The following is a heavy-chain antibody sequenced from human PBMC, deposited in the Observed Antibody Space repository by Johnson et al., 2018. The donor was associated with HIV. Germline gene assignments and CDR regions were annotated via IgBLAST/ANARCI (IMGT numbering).Heavy chain of an antibody. CDR1: GFTFSNYA. CDR3: ARGLSYYDSSGYWSVFDI. D-gene: IGHD3-22*01. J-gene: IGHJ3*02. CDR2: ISSNGGST. Sequence: VQLVESGGGLVQPGGSLRLSCAASGFTFSNYAMHWVRQAPGKGLEYVSAISSNGGSTYYANSVTGRFTISRDNSKKTLFLQMGSLRAEDMAVYYCARGLSYYDSSGYWSVFDILGQGTMVTVSS. V-gene: IGHV3-64*01.